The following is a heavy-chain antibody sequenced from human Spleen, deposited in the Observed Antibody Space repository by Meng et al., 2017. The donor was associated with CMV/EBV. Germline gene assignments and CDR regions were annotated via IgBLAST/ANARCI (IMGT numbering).Heavy chain of an antibody. Sequence: SCAAYGCTFSSYAMHWVRKAPGKGLEWVAVISYDGSNKYYADSVKGRFTISRDNSKNTLYLQMNSLRAEDTAVYYCANSVDTAMVSDYWGQGTLVTVSS. V-gene: IGHV3-30-3*01. CDR3: ANSVDTAMVSDY. D-gene: IGHD5-18*01. CDR1: GCTFSSYA. J-gene: IGHJ4*02. CDR2: ISYDGSNK.